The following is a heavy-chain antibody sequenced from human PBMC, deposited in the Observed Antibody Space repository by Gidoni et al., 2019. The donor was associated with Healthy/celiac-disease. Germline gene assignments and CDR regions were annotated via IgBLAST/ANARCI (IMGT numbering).Heavy chain of an antibody. Sequence: QVQLQESGPGLVKPSETLSLTCTVSGGSISSYYWSWIRQPPGKGLEWIGYIYYSGSTNYNPSLKSRVTISVDTSKNQFSLKLSSVTAADTAVYYCARLACARGRLSNLEVLCGMDVWGQGTTVTVSS. J-gene: IGHJ6*02. CDR3: ARLACARGRLSNLEVLCGMDV. D-gene: IGHD2-15*01. CDR1: GGSISSYY. CDR2: IYYSGST. V-gene: IGHV4-59*01.